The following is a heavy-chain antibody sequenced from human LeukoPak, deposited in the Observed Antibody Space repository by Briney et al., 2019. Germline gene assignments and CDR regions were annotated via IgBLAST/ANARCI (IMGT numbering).Heavy chain of an antibody. CDR2: IYYSGST. D-gene: IGHD2-15*01. V-gene: IGHV4-39*07. CDR3: ARASAVVAASSSGYYYYMDV. CDR1: GGSISSYY. J-gene: IGHJ6*03. Sequence: PSETLSHTCTVSGGSISSYYWGWIRQPPGKGLGWIGSIYYSGSTYYNPSLKSRVTISVDTSKNQFSLKLSSVTAADTAVYYCARASAVVAASSSGYYYYMDVWGKGTTVTVSS.